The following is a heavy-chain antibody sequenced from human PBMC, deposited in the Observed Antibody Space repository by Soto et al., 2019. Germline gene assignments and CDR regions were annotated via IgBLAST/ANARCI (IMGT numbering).Heavy chain of an antibody. D-gene: IGHD3-10*01. CDR1: GFTFSSYA. V-gene: IGHV3-23*01. CDR3: AKQENPYYYGSGSFDY. Sequence: EVQLLESGGGLVQPGGSLRLSCAASGFTFSSYAMSWVRQAPGKGLEWVSAIRGSGGSTYYADSVKGRFTISRDNSKNTLYLQMNSLRPEDTAVYYCAKQENPYYYGSGSFDYWGQGTLVTVSS. CDR2: IRGSGGST. J-gene: IGHJ4*02.